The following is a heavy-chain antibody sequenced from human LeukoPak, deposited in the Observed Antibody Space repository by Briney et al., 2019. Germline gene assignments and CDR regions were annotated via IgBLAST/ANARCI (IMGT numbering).Heavy chain of an antibody. CDR2: ISSSGSTI. CDR3: ASHIVATTEDRNY. D-gene: IGHD5-12*01. Sequence: GGSLRLSCAASGFTFSSYEMNWVRQAPGKGLEWVSYISSSGSTIYYADSVKGRFTISRDNAKNSLYLQMNSLRAEDTAVYYCASHIVATTEDRNYWGQGTLVTVSS. CDR1: GFTFSSYE. J-gene: IGHJ4*02. V-gene: IGHV3-48*03.